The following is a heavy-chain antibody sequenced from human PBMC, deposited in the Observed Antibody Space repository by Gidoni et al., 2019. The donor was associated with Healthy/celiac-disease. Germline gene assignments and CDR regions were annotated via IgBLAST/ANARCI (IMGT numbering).Heavy chain of an antibody. CDR3: ASGYYDFWSGSSNYYYGMDV. Sequence: QVQLVESGGGVVQPGRSLRLSCAASGFTFSSYGMPWVRQAPGKGLEWVAVIWYDGSNKYYADSVKGRFTISRDNSKNTLYLQMNSLRAEDTAVYYCASGYYDFWSGSSNYYYGMDVWGQGTTVTVSS. CDR1: GFTFSSYG. CDR2: IWYDGSNK. J-gene: IGHJ6*02. D-gene: IGHD3-3*01. V-gene: IGHV3-33*01.